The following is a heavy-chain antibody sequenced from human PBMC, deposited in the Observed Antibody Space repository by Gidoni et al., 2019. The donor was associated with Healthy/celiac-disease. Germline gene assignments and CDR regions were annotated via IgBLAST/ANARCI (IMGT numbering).Heavy chain of an antibody. CDR1: GFTFSSYG. Sequence: QVQLVESGGGVVQPGGSLRLSCAASGFTFSSYGMHWVRQAPGKGLEWVAFIRYDGSNKYYADSVKGRFTISRDNSKNTLYLQMNSLRAEDTAVYYCAKGYSYGWLVSHDAFDIWGQGTMVTVSS. CDR3: AKGYSYGWLVSHDAFDI. J-gene: IGHJ3*02. CDR2: IRYDGSNK. D-gene: IGHD5-18*01. V-gene: IGHV3-30*02.